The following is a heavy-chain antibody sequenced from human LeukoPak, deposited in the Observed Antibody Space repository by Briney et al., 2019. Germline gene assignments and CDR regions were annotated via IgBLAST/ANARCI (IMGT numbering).Heavy chain of an antibody. V-gene: IGHV3-43*02. J-gene: IGHJ4*02. CDR2: INGDGGST. Sequence: GGSLRLSCAASGFTFDDYAMHWVRQAPGKGLEWVSLINGDGGSTYYADSVKGRFTISRDNSKNSLYLQTNSLRTEDTALYYCAARYYYDSHIDYWGQGTLVTVSS. CDR3: AARYYYDSHIDY. D-gene: IGHD3-22*01. CDR1: GFTFDDYA.